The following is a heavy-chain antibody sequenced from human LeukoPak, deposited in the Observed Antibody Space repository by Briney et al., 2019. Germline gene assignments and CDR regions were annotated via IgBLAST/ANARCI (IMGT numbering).Heavy chain of an antibody. Sequence: SSETLSLNCTVSGVSISSNNWWNWVRQPPGKGLEWIGEMYHSGTINYNPSLKSRVTISVDNSKNQFTLKLSSVTAADTAVYYCARVEGGCSRTSCYFDPWGQGTLVTVSS. J-gene: IGHJ5*02. CDR3: ARVEGGCSRTSCYFDP. D-gene: IGHD2-2*01. CDR2: MYHSGTI. CDR1: GVSISSNNW. V-gene: IGHV4-4*02.